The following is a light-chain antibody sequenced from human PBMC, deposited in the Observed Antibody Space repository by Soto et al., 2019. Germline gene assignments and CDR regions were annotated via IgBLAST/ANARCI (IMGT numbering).Light chain of an antibody. V-gene: IGLV2-14*01. CDR2: EVS. CDR3: SSYTSSTTVL. CDR1: SGDVGGYEY. Sequence: QAVVTQPAAVSGSPGQSITISCTGSSGDVGGYEYVSWYQQHPGKAPKLMIYEVSNRPSGVSDRFSGSKSGNTASLTISGLQAEDEADYYCSSYTSSTTVLFGGGTKLTVL. J-gene: IGLJ2*01.